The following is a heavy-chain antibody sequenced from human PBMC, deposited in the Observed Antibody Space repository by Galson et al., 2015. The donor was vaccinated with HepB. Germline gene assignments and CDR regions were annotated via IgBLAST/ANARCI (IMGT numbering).Heavy chain of an antibody. D-gene: IGHD3-3*01. V-gene: IGHV6-1*01. CDR3: ARDGVDFWSGYAYGMDV. J-gene: IGHJ6*02. CDR2: TYYRSKWYN. CDR1: GDSVSSNSAA. Sequence: CAISGDSVSSNSAAWNWIRQSPSRGLEWLGRTYYRSKWYNDYAVSVKSRITINPDTSKNQFSLQLNSVTPEDTAVYYCARDGVDFWSGYAYGMDVWGQGTTVTVSS.